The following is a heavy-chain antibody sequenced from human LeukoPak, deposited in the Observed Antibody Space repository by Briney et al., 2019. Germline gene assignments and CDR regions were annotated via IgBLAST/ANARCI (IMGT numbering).Heavy chain of an antibody. D-gene: IGHD5-18*01. CDR1: GYTFTAYY. J-gene: IGHJ4*02. V-gene: IGHV1-2*02. CDR2: INPNSGGT. CDR3: ARDDSFQCDS. Sequence: ASVKVSCKASGYTFTAYYMHWVRQAPGQGLEWMGWINPNSGGTNYAQKFQGRVTMTRGTSISTAYMELSRLKYDDTAVYYCARDDSFQCDSWGQGTLVTVYS.